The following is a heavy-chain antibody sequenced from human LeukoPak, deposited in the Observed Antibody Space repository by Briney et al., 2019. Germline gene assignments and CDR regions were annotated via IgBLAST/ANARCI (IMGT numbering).Heavy chain of an antibody. V-gene: IGHV4-34*01. CDR2: INHSGST. CDR3: ARHVFLNTYGYFDY. J-gene: IGHJ4*02. CDR1: GGSFSGYY. Sequence: SETLSLTCAVYGGSFSGYYWSWIRQPPGKGLEWIGEINHSGSTNYNPSLKSRVTISVDTSKNQFSLKLSSVTAADTAVYYCARHVFLNTYGYFDYWGQGTLVTVSS. D-gene: IGHD3-10*01.